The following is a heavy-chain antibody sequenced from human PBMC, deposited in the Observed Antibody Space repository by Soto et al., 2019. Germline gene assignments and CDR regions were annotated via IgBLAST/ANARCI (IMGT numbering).Heavy chain of an antibody. V-gene: IGHV4-39*01. D-gene: IGHD3-22*01. CDR1: GGSISSSSYY. CDR2: IYYSGST. Sequence: QLQLQESVPGLVKPSETLSLTCTVSGGSISSSSYYWGWIRQPPGKVLEWIGSIYYSGSTYYNPSLKSRVTISVDTSKNQFSLKLSSVTAADTAVYYCARRTVSPFCDYWGQGTLVTVSS. CDR3: ARRTVSPFCDY. J-gene: IGHJ4*02.